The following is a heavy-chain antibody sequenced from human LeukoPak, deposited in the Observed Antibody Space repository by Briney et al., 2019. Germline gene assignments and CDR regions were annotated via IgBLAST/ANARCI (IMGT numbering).Heavy chain of an antibody. Sequence: GGSLRLSCAASGFTFSTYWMSWVRQVPGKGLEWVANIKHDGSQKFYADSVKGRFTISRDDANNSLYLQMYSLRAEDTAVYYCAKGGRGSYYSDSWGQGTLVTVSS. D-gene: IGHD3-10*01. J-gene: IGHJ4*02. CDR2: IKHDGSQK. V-gene: IGHV3-7*05. CDR3: AKGGRGSYYSDS. CDR1: GFTFSTYW.